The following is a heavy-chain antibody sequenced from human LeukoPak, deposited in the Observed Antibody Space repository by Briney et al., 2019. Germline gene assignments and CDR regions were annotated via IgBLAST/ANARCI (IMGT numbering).Heavy chain of an antibody. CDR1: GYTFTGYY. V-gene: IGHV1-2*06. D-gene: IGHD2-15*01. J-gene: IGHJ3*02. Sequence: ASVKVSCKASGYTFTGYYMHWVRQAPGQGLEWLGRINPNSGGTNYAQKFQGRVTMTRDTSISTAYMELSRLRSDNTAVYYCAREGCGSAFDIWGQGTMVTVSS. CDR2: INPNSGGT. CDR3: AREGCGSAFDI.